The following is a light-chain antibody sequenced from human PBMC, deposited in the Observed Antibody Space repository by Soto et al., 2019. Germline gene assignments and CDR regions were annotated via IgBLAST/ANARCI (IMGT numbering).Light chain of an antibody. V-gene: IGKV1-6*01. J-gene: IGKJ1*01. Sequence: AIQMTQSPSSLSASVGDRVTIICRASQGIRTELGWYQQKPGKAPKLLIYGASTLQGGVPSRFSGSGSGTDFTLTISSLQPEDFATYYCLQDYSYPRTFGQGTKVGIK. CDR3: LQDYSYPRT. CDR2: GAS. CDR1: QGIRTE.